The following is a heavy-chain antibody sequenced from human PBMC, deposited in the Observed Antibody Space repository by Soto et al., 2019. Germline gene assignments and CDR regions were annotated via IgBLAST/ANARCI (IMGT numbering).Heavy chain of an antibody. V-gene: IGHV3-7*05. D-gene: IGHD5-18*01. CDR2: IKQDGSEK. J-gene: IGHJ6*02. Sequence: GGSLRLSCAASGFTFSSYWMSWVRQAPGKGLEWVANIKQDGSEKYYVDSVKGRFTISRDNAKNSLYLQRNSLRAEDTAVYYCARSGGGQLWLRYYYYGMDVWGQGTTVTVSS. CDR3: ARSGGGQLWLRYYYYGMDV. CDR1: GFTFSSYW.